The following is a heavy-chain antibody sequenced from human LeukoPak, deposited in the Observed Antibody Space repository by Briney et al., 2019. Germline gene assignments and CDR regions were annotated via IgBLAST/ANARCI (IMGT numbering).Heavy chain of an antibody. CDR2: INIGGTNT. CDR3: ATDGAGFDT. J-gene: IGHJ5*02. V-gene: IGHV3-11*01. Sequence: GSLRLSCAASGFTFNDYYMSWIRQAPGKGLEWLSYINIGGTNTHYADAVKGRFTISRDNAKKSLYLEMNNLRAEDTAVYYCATDGAGFDTWGQGVLVTVSS. CDR1: GFTFNDYY.